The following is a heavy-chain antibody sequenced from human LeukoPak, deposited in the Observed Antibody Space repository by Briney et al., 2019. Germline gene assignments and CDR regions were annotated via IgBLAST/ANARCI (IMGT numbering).Heavy chain of an antibody. CDR2: INYNGRT. CDR3: ARDIDDVGALFDF. V-gene: IGHV4-39*07. Sequence: SETLSLTCSISDDSINNDRYFWAWLRQPPGKGLEWIASINYNGRTYYNPSLNSRLIISVDTAKRQFSLKLTSVTAADTALYFCARDIDDVGALFDFWGQGTLVSVSS. D-gene: IGHD1-26*01. CDR1: DDSINNDRYF. J-gene: IGHJ4*02.